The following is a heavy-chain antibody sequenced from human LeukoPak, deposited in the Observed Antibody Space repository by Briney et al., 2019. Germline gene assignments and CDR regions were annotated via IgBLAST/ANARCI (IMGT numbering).Heavy chain of an antibody. J-gene: IGHJ4*02. CDR3: ANGLYFYGSKSWYFDS. V-gene: IGHV4-4*02. CDR2: IYQTGNA. CDR1: GGSISSGYW. D-gene: IGHD3-10*01. Sequence: SETLSLTCAVSGGSISSGYWWSWVRQPPGKGLEWIGEIYQTGNANYNPSLQSRVTMSVDKSKNHFSLMLSSVTAADTAVYYCANGLYFYGSKSWYFDSWGQGTLVIVSS.